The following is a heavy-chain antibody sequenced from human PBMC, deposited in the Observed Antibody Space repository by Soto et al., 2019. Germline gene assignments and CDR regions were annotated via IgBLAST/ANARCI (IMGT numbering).Heavy chain of an antibody. J-gene: IGHJ6*02. D-gene: IGHD3-10*01. CDR1: GFTFSSYG. V-gene: IGHV3-33*01. CDR2: IWYDGSNK. CDR3: ARDREGMVRGVIYYYGMDV. Sequence: GGSLRLSCAASGFTFSSYGMHWVRQAPGKGLEWVAVIWYDGSNKYYADSVKGRFTISRDNSKNTMYLQMNSLRAEDTAVYFCARDREGMVRGVIYYYGMDVWGQGTTVTVSS.